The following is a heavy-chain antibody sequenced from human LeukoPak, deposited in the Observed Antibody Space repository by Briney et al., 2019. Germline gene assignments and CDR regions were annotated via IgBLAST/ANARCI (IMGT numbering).Heavy chain of an antibody. CDR2: INSNGGST. J-gene: IGHJ4*02. Sequence: GGSLRLSCAASGFTFSSYAMHWVRQAPGKGLEYVSAINSNGGSTFYASSVKGRFTISRDNSKNTLYLQMNSLRAEDTAVYYCAKDYIWGSYRFDYWGQGTLVTVSS. CDR3: AKDYIWGSYRFDY. CDR1: GFTFSSYA. D-gene: IGHD3-16*02. V-gene: IGHV3-64*01.